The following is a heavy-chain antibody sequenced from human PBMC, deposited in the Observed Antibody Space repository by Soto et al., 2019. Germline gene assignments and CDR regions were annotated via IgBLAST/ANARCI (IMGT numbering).Heavy chain of an antibody. CDR1: GFTVSSDY. Sequence: GSLRLSCAASGFTVSSDYMSWVRQAPGKGLEWVSVICSGGNTYYADSVKGRFTISRDTSKNTLHLQMNSLSAEDTAVYYCARASGSRLFDYWGQGTLVTVSS. V-gene: IGHV3-53*01. J-gene: IGHJ4*02. CDR3: ARASGSRLFDY. CDR2: ICSGGNT. D-gene: IGHD1-26*01.